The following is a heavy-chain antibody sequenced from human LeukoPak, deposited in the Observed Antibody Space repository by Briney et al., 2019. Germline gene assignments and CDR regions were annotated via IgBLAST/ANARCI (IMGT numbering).Heavy chain of an antibody. J-gene: IGHJ4*02. Sequence: GASVKVSCKASGGTFSSYAISWVRQAPGQGLEWMGGIIPIFGTANYAQKFQGRVTITADKSTSTAYMELSSLRSDDTAVYYCAREDYYDSSGYLLFDYWGQGTLVTVSS. CDR3: AREDYYDSSGYLLFDY. D-gene: IGHD3-22*01. V-gene: IGHV1-69*06. CDR2: IIPIFGTA. CDR1: GGTFSSYA.